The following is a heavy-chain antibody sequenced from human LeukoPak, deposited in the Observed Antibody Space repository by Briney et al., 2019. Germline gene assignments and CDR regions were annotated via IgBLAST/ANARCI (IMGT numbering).Heavy chain of an antibody. J-gene: IGHJ6*04. CDR2: IIPIFGTP. Sequence: SVKVSCKASGGTFSSYGISWVRQAPGQGLEWMGGIIPIFGTPNYTQKFQGRVTITADESTNTAYMELSSLRAEDTAVYYCAELGITMIGGVWGKGTTVTISS. D-gene: IGHD3-10*02. CDR3: AELGITMIGGV. CDR1: GGTFSSYG. V-gene: IGHV1-69*13.